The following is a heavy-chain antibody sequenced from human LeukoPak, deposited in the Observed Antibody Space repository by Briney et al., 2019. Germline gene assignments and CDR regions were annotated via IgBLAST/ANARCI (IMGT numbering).Heavy chain of an antibody. CDR3: ARSRPSHGDFLDY. CDR2: YSWSGSG. V-gene: IGHV3-53*05. D-gene: IGHD2-21*01. J-gene: IGHJ4*02. Sequence: GGSLRLSCAASGFTVSSNYMSWVRQAPGKGLEWVSGYSWSGSGGYADSAKGRFTISRDNDNNFLYLQMDSLRPEDTALYYCARSRPSHGDFLDYWGQGTLVTVSS. CDR1: GFTVSSNY.